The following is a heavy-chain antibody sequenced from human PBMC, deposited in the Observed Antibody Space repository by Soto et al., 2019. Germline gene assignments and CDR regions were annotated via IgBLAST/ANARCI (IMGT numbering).Heavy chain of an antibody. Sequence: ASVKVSCKASGGTFSSYTISWVRQAPGQGLEWMGRIIPILGIANYAQKFQGRVTITADKSTSTAYMELSSLRSEDTAMYYCARYLRFYGGNSYFDYWGQGTLVTVSS. J-gene: IGHJ4*02. CDR3: ARYLRFYGGNSYFDY. D-gene: IGHD4-17*01. CDR2: IIPILGIA. V-gene: IGHV1-69*02. CDR1: GGTFSSYT.